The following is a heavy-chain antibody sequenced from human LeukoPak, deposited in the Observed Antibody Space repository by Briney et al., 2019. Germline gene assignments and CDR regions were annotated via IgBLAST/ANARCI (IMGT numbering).Heavy chain of an antibody. CDR2: ISSSGSTI. CDR3: ARARGIYDFWSGYYRQNY. Sequence: PGGSLRLSCAASGFTFSVYYMSWIRQAPGKGLEWVSYISSSGSTIYYADSVKGRFTISRDNAKNSLYLQMNSLRAEDTAVYYCARARGIYDFWSGYYRQNYWGQGTLVTVSS. J-gene: IGHJ4*02. V-gene: IGHV3-11*04. CDR1: GFTFSVYY. D-gene: IGHD3-3*01.